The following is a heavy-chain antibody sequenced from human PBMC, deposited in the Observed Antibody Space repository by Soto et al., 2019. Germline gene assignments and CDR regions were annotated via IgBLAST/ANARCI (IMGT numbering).Heavy chain of an antibody. V-gene: IGHV1-18*01. CDR1: GYTFNTYG. D-gene: IGHD4-17*01. Sequence: XSVKVSCNASGYTFNTYGITWVRQAPGQGLEWMGWINPYNGNTKFAQKLQDRVTMTTATSTSTAYMELASLRSDDTAVYYCARGCIAVTTHLCYWGQGTLVTVSS. CDR3: ARGCIAVTTHLCY. J-gene: IGHJ4*02. CDR2: INPYNGNT.